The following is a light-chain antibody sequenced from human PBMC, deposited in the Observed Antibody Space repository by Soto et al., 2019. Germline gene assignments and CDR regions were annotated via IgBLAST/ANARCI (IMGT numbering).Light chain of an antibody. CDR2: DVS. V-gene: IGLV2-14*01. CDR3: SSYASSSALGV. Sequence: QSVLTQPASVSGSPGQSITISCTGTSSDVGGYNYVSWYHQHPGKAPKLMIYDVSNRPSGVSNRFSGSKSGNTASLTISGLPAEDEADYYCSSYASSSALGVFGTGTKLTVL. CDR1: SSDVGGYNY. J-gene: IGLJ1*01.